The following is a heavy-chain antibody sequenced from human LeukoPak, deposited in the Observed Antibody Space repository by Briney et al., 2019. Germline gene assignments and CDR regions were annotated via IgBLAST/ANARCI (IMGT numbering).Heavy chain of an antibody. V-gene: IGHV4-34*01. Sequence: SETLSLTCAVYGGSFSGYYWSWIPQPPGKGLEWIGEINHSGSTNYNPSLKSRVTISVDTSKNQFSLKLSSVTAADTAVYYCASSKGGYYGSGSYGPNWFDPWGQGTLVTVSS. CDR2: INHSGST. J-gene: IGHJ5*02. CDR1: GGSFSGYY. D-gene: IGHD3-10*01. CDR3: ASSKGGYYGSGSYGPNWFDP.